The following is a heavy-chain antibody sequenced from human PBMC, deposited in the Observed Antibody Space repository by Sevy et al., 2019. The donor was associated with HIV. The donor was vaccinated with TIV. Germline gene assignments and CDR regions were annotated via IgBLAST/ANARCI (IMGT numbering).Heavy chain of an antibody. V-gene: IGHV3-66*01. CDR2: IDSDGSA. CDR1: GFTVSGNY. Sequence: GGSLRLSCEASGFTVSGNYMAWVRLAPGKGLEGVSLIDSDGSAYYEDSVKGRFTISRDNVKKTLYLKINALRAEDTGLYFCARDRYYDASGYYYYYYGMDVWGQGTTVTVSS. J-gene: IGHJ6*02. D-gene: IGHD3-22*01. CDR3: ARDRYYDASGYYYYYYGMDV.